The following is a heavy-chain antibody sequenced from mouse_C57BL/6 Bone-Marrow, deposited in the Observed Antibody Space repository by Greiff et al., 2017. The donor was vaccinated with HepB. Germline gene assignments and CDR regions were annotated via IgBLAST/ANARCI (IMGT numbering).Heavy chain of an antibody. D-gene: IGHD1-1*01. CDR1: EYAFPSHD. CDR3: ARGGLTTGAY. V-gene: IGHV5-2*01. CDR2: INSDGGST. Sequence: EVKVVESGGGLVQPGESLKLSCESNEYAFPSHDMSWVRKTPEKRLELVAAINSDGGSTYYPDTMERRFIISRDNTKKTRYLQMSSLRSEDTALYYCARGGLTTGAYWGQGTLVTVSA. J-gene: IGHJ3*01.